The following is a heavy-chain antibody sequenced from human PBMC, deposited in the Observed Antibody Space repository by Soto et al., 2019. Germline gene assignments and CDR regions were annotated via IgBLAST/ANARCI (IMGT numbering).Heavy chain of an antibody. CDR2: IYHSGST. J-gene: IGHJ5*02. Sequence: QLQLQESGSGLVKPSQTLSLTCAVSGGSISSGGYSWSWIRQPPGKGLEWIGYIYHSGSTYYNPSLKSRVPISVDMSKHQFSLKLSSVTAADTAVYYCARVRSQLWPFDPWGQGTLVTVSS. CDR1: GGSISSGGYS. D-gene: IGHD5-18*01. CDR3: ARVRSQLWPFDP. V-gene: IGHV4-30-2*01.